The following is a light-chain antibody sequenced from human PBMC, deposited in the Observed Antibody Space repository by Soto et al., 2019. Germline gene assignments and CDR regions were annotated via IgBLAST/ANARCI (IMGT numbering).Light chain of an antibody. V-gene: IGKV1-12*01. CDR1: QSISSW. CDR3: QQAYSFPIT. CDR2: AAS. J-gene: IGKJ5*01. Sequence: DIQMTQSPSTLSASVGDRVTITCRASQSISSWLAWYQQKPGKAPKRLIYAASTLQSEVPSRFSGSGSGTEFTLTINSLQPEDFATYYCQQAYSFPITFGQGTRLEIK.